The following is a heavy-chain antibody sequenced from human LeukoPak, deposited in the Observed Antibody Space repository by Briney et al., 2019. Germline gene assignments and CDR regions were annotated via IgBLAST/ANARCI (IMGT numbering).Heavy chain of an antibody. V-gene: IGHV4-39*01. D-gene: IGHD3-3*01. J-gene: IGHJ4*02. CDR3: ASSRPVQYYDFWSGYYPFDY. CDR1: GGSISSSSYS. Sequence: SETLSLTCTVSGGSISSSSYSWGWIRQPPGKGLEWIGSIYYSGSTYYNPSLKSRVTISVDTSKNQFSLKLSSVTAADTAVYYCASSRPVQYYDFWSGYYPFDYWGQGTLVTVSS. CDR2: IYYSGST.